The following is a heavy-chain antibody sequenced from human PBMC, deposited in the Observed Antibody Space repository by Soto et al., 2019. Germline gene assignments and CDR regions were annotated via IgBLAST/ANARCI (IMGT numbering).Heavy chain of an antibody. CDR1: GASISSNY. CDR2: VYNSGST. CDR3: ARYRREAVAGYTLDN. Sequence: ESLSLTCTVSGASISSNYWTGIRQPPGKGLEWIGYVYNSGSTNYNPSLKSRVTISEDTSKSQFSLKVNSMTAADTAVYYCARYRREAVAGYTLDNWGQGILVTVSS. J-gene: IGHJ4*02. V-gene: IGHV4-59*01. D-gene: IGHD6-13*01.